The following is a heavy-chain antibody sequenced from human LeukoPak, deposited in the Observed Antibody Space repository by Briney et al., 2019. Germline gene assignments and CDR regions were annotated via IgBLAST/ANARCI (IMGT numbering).Heavy chain of an antibody. CDR1: GFTASNNY. J-gene: IGHJ4*02. CDR2: IFSGGTT. V-gene: IGHV3-66*01. CDR3: ARFRITGAIDY. Sequence: GGSLRLSCAVSGFTASNNYMSWIRQAPGKGLEWVSVIFSGGTTTYGDSVKGRFTISRDNSKNTVDLQMNSLRAEDTAVYYCARFRITGAIDYWGQGTLVTVSS. D-gene: IGHD1-20*01.